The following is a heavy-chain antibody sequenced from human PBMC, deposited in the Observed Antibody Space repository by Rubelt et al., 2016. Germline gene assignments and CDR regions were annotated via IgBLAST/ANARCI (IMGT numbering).Heavy chain of an antibody. V-gene: IGHV6-1*01. CDR2: TYSRPMWYN. Sequence: VQLQQPGPGLVKPWQTLPPPCATSGDTVSSKGGPWNRTRQSPSRGLDWLGRTYSRPMWYNDYALSVKSRITINPDTSKNQFSLQLSSVTPEDTAVYYCVSGYNWFVTWGPGTLVSVSS. CDR1: GDTVSSKGGP. CDR3: VSGYNWFVT. J-gene: IGHJ5*02.